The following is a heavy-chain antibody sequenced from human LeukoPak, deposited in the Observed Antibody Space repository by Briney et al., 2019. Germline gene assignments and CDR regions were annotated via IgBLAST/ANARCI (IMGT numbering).Heavy chain of an antibody. CDR2: IKSKTDGCTT. D-gene: IGHD3-22*01. CDR1: GFTFSDYY. Sequence: GGSLRLSCAASGFTFSDYYMSWVRQAPGKGLEWVGRIKSKTDGCTTDYAAPVKGRFTISRDDSKNTLYLQMNSLKTEDTAVYYCTPLPETYYYDSSAYYYEENNPYYFDYWGQGTLVTVSS. J-gene: IGHJ4*02. V-gene: IGHV3-15*01. CDR3: TPLPETYYYDSSAYYYEENNPYYFDY.